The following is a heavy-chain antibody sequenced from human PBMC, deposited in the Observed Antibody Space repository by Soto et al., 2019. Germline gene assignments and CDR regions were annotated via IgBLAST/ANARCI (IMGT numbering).Heavy chain of an antibody. D-gene: IGHD6-13*01. J-gene: IGHJ4*02. CDR2: IIPILGIA. CDR3: ARDLVDIAEDH. V-gene: IGHV1-69*04. Sequence: GASVKVSCKASGGTFSSYTISWVRQAPGQGLEWMGRIIPILGIANYAQKFQGRVTITADKSTSTAYMELSSLRSEDTAVYYCARDLVDIAEDHWGQGTLVTVSS. CDR1: GGTFSSYT.